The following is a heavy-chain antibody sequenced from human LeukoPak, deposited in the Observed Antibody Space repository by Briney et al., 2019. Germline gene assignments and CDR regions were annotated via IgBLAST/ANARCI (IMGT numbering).Heavy chain of an antibody. CDR1: GFTFDDNA. J-gene: IGHJ4*02. D-gene: IGHD2-2*01. CDR2: ISWNSGSI. V-gene: IGHV3-9*01. Sequence: PEGSLRLSCAASGFTFDDNAMHWVRQAPGKGLEWVSGISWNSGSIGYADSVKGRFTISRGNAKNSLYLQMNSLRAEDTALYYCAKMGCSSTSCYFDYWGQGTLVTVSS. CDR3: AKMGCSSTSCYFDY.